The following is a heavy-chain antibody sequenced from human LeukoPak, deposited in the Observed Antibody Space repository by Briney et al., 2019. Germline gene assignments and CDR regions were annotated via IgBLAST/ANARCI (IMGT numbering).Heavy chain of an antibody. V-gene: IGHV1-69*13. CDR1: GGTFSSFA. CDR2: IIPMFGTP. D-gene: IGHD1-14*01. Sequence: SVKVSCKASGGTFSSFAIIWVRQAPGQGLEWMGGIIPMFGTPNYAQKFQGRVTITADESTSTAYMELNSLRSEDTAVYYCAGVLPGPGDYYYYMDVWGKGTTVTISS. CDR3: AGVLPGPGDYYYYMDV. J-gene: IGHJ6*03.